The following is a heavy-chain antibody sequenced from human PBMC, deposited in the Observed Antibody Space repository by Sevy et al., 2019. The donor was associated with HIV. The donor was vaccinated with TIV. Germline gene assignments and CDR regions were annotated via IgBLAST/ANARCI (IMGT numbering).Heavy chain of an antibody. D-gene: IGHD3-22*01. V-gene: IGHV3-30*18. CDR2: ISYDGSNK. Sequence: GGSLRLACAASGFTFSSYGMHWVRQAPGKGLEWVAVISYDGSNKYYADSVKGRFTISRDNSKNTLYLQMNSLRAEDTAVYYCAKGMYYYDSSGQDGMDVWDQGTTVTVSS. CDR1: GFTFSSYG. J-gene: IGHJ6*02. CDR3: AKGMYYYDSSGQDGMDV.